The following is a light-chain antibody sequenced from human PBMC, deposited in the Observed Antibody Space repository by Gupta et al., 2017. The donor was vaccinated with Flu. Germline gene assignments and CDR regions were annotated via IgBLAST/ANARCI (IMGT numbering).Light chain of an antibody. CDR1: QGISTY. CDR2: GAS. Sequence: DIQLTQSPSSLSASVGDRVTITCRASQGISTYLNWYRQKPGRAPEVLIYGASSLQGGVPSRFSGSGSGTDFTLTISSLQPEDFATFYCQQTDKSPLTFGQGTRMEIK. V-gene: IGKV1-39*01. J-gene: IGKJ5*01. CDR3: QQTDKSPLT.